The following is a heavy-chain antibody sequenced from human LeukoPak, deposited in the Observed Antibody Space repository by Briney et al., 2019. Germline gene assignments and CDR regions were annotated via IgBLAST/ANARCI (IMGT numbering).Heavy chain of an antibody. J-gene: IGHJ4*02. V-gene: IGHV1-46*01. CDR2: INPSGGST. D-gene: IGHD3-16*02. CDR1: GYTFTSYY. Sequence: ASVKVSCKASGYTFTSYYMHWVRQAPGQGLEWMGIINPSGGSTSYAQKFQGRVTMTTDTSTSTAYMELRSLRSDDTAVYYCARDPGVYDYVWGSYRPARNFDYWGQGTLVTVSS. CDR3: ARDPGVYDYVWGSYRPARNFDY.